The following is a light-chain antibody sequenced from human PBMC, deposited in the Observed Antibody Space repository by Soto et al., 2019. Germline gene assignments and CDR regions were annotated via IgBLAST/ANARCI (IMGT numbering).Light chain of an antibody. Sequence: EIVMTQSPATLSVSPGERATRSCRASQSVSSNLAWYQQKPGQAPRLLIYGASTRATRIPARFSGSGSGTEFTLTISSLQSEDFAVYYCQQYNNWRTFGQGIKVDIQ. J-gene: IGKJ1*01. V-gene: IGKV3-15*01. CDR1: QSVSSN. CDR3: QQYNNWRT. CDR2: GAS.